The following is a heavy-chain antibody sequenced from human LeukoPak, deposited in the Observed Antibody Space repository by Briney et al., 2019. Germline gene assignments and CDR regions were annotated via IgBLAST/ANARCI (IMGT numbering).Heavy chain of an antibody. J-gene: IGHJ5*02. V-gene: IGHV4-59*08. CDR3: ARVNYRSGSHSSWFDP. CDR1: GGSISGYY. Sequence: SETLSLTCTVSGGSISGYYWSWIREPPGKGLEWIGYISDSGSPNYNPSLKSRVTISVDTSKNQFSLKLPSVTAADTAVYYCARVNYRSGSHSSWFDPWGQATLVTVSS. CDR2: ISDSGSP. D-gene: IGHD3-10*01.